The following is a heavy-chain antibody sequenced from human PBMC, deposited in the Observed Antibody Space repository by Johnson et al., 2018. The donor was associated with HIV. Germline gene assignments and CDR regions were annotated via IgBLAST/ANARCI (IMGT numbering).Heavy chain of an antibody. CDR3: ARGRIYGAFAFDI. D-gene: IGHD3-10*01. V-gene: IGHV3-74*01. J-gene: IGHJ3*02. CDR2: SNSDGSST. Sequence: MQLVESGGGLVQPGGSLRLSCAASGFIFSRSWMHWVRQVPGKGLVWVSRSNSDGSSTTYADSVKGRFTISRDKAKNTLHLQMNSLRAEDTAVYYCARGRIYGAFAFDIWGQGTMVTLSS. CDR1: GFIFSRSW.